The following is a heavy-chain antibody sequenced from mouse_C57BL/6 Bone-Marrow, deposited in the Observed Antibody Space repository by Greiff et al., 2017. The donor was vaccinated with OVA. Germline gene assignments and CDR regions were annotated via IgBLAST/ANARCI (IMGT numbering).Heavy chain of an antibody. CDR3: TTCITTVYYYAMDY. CDR1: GFNIKDDY. V-gene: IGHV14-4*01. Sequence: SGAELVRPGASVKLSCTASGFNIKDDYMHWVKQRPEQGLEWIGWIDPENGDTEYASKFQGKATITTDTSSNTAYLQLSSLTSEDTAVYYCTTCITTVYYYAMDYWGQGTSVTVSS. CDR2: IDPENGDT. D-gene: IGHD1-1*01. J-gene: IGHJ4*01.